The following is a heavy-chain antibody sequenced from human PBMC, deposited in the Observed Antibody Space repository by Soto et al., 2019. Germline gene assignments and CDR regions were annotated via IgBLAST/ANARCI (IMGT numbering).Heavy chain of an antibody. V-gene: IGHV3-53*01. CDR1: VFTVSSKY. Sequence: WWSLRISCSASVFTVSSKYMSWVRQAPGKGLEWVSIIWSAGLIYYADSVRGRFTISRDISKNILYLEMTSLRADDTAVYYCAREAPMDVWGQGTTVTVSS. CDR3: AREAPMDV. J-gene: IGHJ6*02. CDR2: IWSAGLI.